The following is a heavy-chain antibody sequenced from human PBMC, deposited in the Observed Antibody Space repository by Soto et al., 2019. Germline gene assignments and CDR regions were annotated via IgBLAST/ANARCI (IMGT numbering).Heavy chain of an antibody. CDR2: INAGNGNT. CDR1: GYTFTSYA. J-gene: IGHJ4*02. D-gene: IGHD6-6*01. CDR3: ARAIISYSSSSGLNY. V-gene: IGHV1-3*01. Sequence: ASVKVSCKASGYTFTSYAMHWVRQAPGQRLEWMGWINAGNGNTKYSQKFQGRVTITRDTSASTAYMELSSLRSEDTAVYYCARAIISYSSSSGLNYWGQGXLVTVYS.